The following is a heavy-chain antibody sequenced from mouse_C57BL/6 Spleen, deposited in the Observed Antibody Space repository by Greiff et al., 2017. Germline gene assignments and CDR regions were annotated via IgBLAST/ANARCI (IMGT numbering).Heavy chain of an antibody. V-gene: IGHV14-2*01. CDR3: AREPYRYVDV. J-gene: IGHJ1*03. D-gene: IGHD2-12*01. CDR1: GFNIKDYY. Sequence: EVKLMESGAELVKPGASVKLSCTASGFNIKDYYMHWVKQRTEQGLVWIGRIDPEDGETKYAPKVQGKATITAATSSTTADLQLSSLTSEDTAVYYCAREPYRYVDVWGTGTTVTVSS. CDR2: IDPEDGET.